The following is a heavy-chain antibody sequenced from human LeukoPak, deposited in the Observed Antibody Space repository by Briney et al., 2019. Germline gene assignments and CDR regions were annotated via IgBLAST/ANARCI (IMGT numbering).Heavy chain of an antibody. J-gene: IGHJ4*02. Sequence: GGSLRLSCVASGFTFSRYWMHWVRQAPGKGLEWVAVISYDGSNKYYTDSVKGRFTISRDNSKNTLYLQMNSLRAEDTAVYYCARGSGYSYAFTGRERTKSRLDYWGPGTLVTVSS. D-gene: IGHD5-18*01. V-gene: IGHV3-30*03. CDR1: GFTFSRYW. CDR3: ARGSGYSYAFTGRERTKSRLDY. CDR2: ISYDGSNK.